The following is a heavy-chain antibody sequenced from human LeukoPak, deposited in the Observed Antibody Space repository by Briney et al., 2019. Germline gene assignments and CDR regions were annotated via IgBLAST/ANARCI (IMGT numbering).Heavy chain of an antibody. J-gene: IGHJ4*02. CDR2: IYYSGST. Sequence: SETLSLTCTVSGGSISSGDYYWSWIRQPPGKGLEWIGYIYYSGSTYYNPSFKSRVTISVDTSKNQFSLKLSSVTAADTAVYYCARALSSGYYQYYFDYWGQGTLVTVSS. CDR3: ARALSSGYYQYYFDY. D-gene: IGHD3-3*01. V-gene: IGHV4-30-4*01. CDR1: GGSISSGDYY.